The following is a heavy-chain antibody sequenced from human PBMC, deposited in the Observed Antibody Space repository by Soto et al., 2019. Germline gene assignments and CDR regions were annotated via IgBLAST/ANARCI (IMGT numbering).Heavy chain of an antibody. D-gene: IGHD2-2*01. J-gene: IGHJ4*02. CDR3: TAGALGYWNWSNCYGNFDY. CDR1: GFTFYNAW. Sequence: EVQLVESGGGLVQPGGSLRLSCTTSGFTFYNAWMSWVRQAPGKGLEWVGRIKSEIKGGTADYAAPVKDRFTISSDDSGNTVKLQRKSLKIEDTVVYYCTAGALGYWNWSNCYGNFDYWGQGALVTVSS. CDR2: IKSEIKGGTA. V-gene: IGHV3-15*01.